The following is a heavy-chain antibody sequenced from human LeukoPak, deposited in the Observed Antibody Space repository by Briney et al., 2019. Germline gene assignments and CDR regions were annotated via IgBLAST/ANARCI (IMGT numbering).Heavy chain of an antibody. J-gene: IGHJ4*02. V-gene: IGHV3-21*05. Sequence: GGSLRLSCAASGFTFSSYSMNWVRQAPGKGLEWISYISETSSFMYYADSVKGRFTISRDNAKNSLYLQMNSLRAEDTAVYYCARGTTEPLIEMATITARYFDYWGQGTLVTVSS. CDR3: ARGTTEPLIEMATITARYFDY. CDR2: ISETSSFM. D-gene: IGHD5-24*01. CDR1: GFTFSSYS.